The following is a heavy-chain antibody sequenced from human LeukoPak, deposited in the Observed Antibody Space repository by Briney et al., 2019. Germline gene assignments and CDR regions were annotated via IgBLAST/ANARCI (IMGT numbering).Heavy chain of an antibody. Sequence: GGSLRLACEASGFTYSSYSMNWVRQAPGGGLEWIAYISRSSRTIYYGDSVKGRFTISRDNAKNSLYLQMNSLRAEDTAVYYCARVTRSGDFDGSGLAYWGQGTLVTVSS. CDR2: ISRSSRTI. J-gene: IGHJ4*02. CDR1: GFTYSSYS. CDR3: ARVTRSGDFDGSGLAY. D-gene: IGHD3-22*01. V-gene: IGHV3-48*04.